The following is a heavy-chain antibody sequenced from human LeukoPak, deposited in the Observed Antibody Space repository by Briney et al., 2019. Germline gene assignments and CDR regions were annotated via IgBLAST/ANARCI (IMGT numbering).Heavy chain of an antibody. CDR3: AKDIYYDSKGPLDY. CDR1: GFTFSDYY. J-gene: IGHJ4*02. CDR2: ISWNSGSI. Sequence: GGSLRLSCAVSGFTFSDYYMSWIRQAPGKGLEWVSGISWNSGSIGYADSVEGRFTISRDNAKNSLYLQMNSLRAEDTALYYCAKDIYYDSKGPLDYWGQGTLVTVSS. V-gene: IGHV3-9*01. D-gene: IGHD3-22*01.